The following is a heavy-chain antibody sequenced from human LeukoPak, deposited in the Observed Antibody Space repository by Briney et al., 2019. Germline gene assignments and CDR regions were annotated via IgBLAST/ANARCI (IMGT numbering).Heavy chain of an antibody. D-gene: IGHD5-18*01. J-gene: IGHJ4*02. CDR2: ISAYNGNT. Sequence: ASVKVSCKASGYTFTSYGISWVRQAPGQGLEWMGWISAYNGNTNYAQKLQGRVTMTTDTSTSTAYMELRNLRSDDTAVYYCARDWGVDSLGYSYGKRGSTRLDYWGQGTLVTVSS. CDR1: GYTFTSYG. V-gene: IGHV1-18*01. CDR3: ARDWGVDSLGYSYGKRGSTRLDY.